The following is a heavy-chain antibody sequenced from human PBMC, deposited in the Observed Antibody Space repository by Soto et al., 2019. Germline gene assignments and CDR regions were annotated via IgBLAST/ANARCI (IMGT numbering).Heavy chain of an antibody. D-gene: IGHD3-10*01. V-gene: IGHV3-20*04. CDR3: ARERGSGSSLYYFDY. J-gene: IGHJ4*02. CDR2: INWNGGST. CDR1: GFTFDDYG. Sequence: GGSLRLSCAASGFTFDDYGMSWVRQAPGKGLEWVSGINWNGGSTSYANSLKRRFSISRDNAKNSLCLQMNSLRAEDTALYYCARERGSGSSLYYFDYWGQGTLVTVSS.